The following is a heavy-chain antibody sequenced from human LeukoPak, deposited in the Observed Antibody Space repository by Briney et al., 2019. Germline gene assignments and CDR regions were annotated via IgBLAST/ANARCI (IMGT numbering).Heavy chain of an antibody. V-gene: IGHV3-66*01. CDR1: GFSVSSNY. D-gene: IGHD6-13*01. J-gene: IGHJ4*02. Sequence: GGSLRLSCAASGFSVSSNYMNWVRQAPGKGLEWVSVIYSGGSTYYADSVKGRFIISRDNFKNTLYLQMNSLRAEDTAVYFCVRAGLAAAGRGDCWGQGTLVTVSS. CDR2: IYSGGST. CDR3: VRAGLAAAGRGDC.